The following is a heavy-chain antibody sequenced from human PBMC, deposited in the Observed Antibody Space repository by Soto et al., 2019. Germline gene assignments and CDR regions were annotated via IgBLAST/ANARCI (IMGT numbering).Heavy chain of an antibody. V-gene: IGHV5-51*01. CDR1: GYSFTSYW. CDR3: VIRKTPTNVSENEGMHV. D-gene: IGHD2-8*01. J-gene: IGHJ1*01. Sequence: HGESLKISCKGSGYSFTSYWIGWVRQMPGKGLEWMGIIYPGDSDTRYSPSFQGQVTISADKSISTAYLQWSSLKASDTAIFYFVIRKTPTNVSENEGMHVGVQGTLVPVS. CDR2: IYPGDSDT.